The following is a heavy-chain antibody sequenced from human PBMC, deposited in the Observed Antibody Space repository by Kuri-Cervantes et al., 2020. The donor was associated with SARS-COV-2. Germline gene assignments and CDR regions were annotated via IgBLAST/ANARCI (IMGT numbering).Heavy chain of an antibody. CDR2: ISAYNGNT. D-gene: IGHD2-15*01. CDR3: ARDLAPVVVGLGGWFDP. Sequence: ASVKVSCKASGYTFTSYGISWVRQAPGQGLEWMGWISAYNGNTNYAQKLQGRVTMTTDTSTSTAYMELSSLRSEDTAVYYCARDLAPVVVGLGGWFDPWGQGTLVTVSS. V-gene: IGHV1-18*01. J-gene: IGHJ5*02. CDR1: GYTFTSYG.